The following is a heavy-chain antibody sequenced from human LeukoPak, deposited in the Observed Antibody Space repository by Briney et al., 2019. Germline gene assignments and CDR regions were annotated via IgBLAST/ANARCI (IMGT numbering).Heavy chain of an antibody. CDR1: GGSISSYY. CDR3: ARGGWYEVDY. J-gene: IGHJ4*02. CDR2: IYYSGST. Sequence: SETLSLTCTVSGGSISSYYWSWILQPPGKGLEWIGYIYYSGSTNYNPSLKSRVSISVDTSKNQFSLKLSSVTAADTAIYYCARGGWYEVDYWGQGTLVTVSS. D-gene: IGHD6-19*01. V-gene: IGHV4-59*01.